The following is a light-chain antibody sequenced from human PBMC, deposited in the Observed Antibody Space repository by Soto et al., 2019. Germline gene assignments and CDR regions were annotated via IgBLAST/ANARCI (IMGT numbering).Light chain of an antibody. J-gene: IGLJ3*02. Sequence: QSVLTQPPSASGTPGQRVTISRSGSSSNIGSNTVNWYQQFPGTAPKLLIHSDNQRPSGVPDRCSGSKSGTSASLAISVLQSVDEADYFCAAWDDSLNGWVFLGGTKVTVL. CDR1: SSNIGSNT. V-gene: IGLV1-44*01. CDR3: AAWDDSLNGWV. CDR2: SDN.